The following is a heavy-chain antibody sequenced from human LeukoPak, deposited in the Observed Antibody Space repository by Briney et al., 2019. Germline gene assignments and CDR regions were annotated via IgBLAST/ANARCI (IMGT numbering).Heavy chain of an antibody. CDR3: TRDLSSSSWYEFDY. CDR2: ISGSGGST. V-gene: IGHV3-23*01. Sequence: GGSLRLSCAASGFTFSSYAMSWVRQAPGKGLEWVSAISGSGGSTYYADSVKGRFTISRDNAKNSLYLQMNSLRAEDTAVYYCTRDLSSSSWYEFDYWGQGTLVIVSS. J-gene: IGHJ4*02. D-gene: IGHD6-13*01. CDR1: GFTFSSYA.